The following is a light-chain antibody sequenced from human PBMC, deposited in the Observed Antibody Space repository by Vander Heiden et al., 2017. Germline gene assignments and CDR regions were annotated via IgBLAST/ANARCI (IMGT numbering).Light chain of an antibody. CDR1: NPNTATNN. CDR3: AVCDDSLNGPV. Sequence: QSVLTQPPCAAGTTGPRLTIPCSGLNPNTATNNVIWYQHLPGTAPKLLIQGNNQRPSGVPDRFSGSKSGTSASLAISGLQSEDEADYYCAVCDDSLNGPVFGGGTKLTVL. J-gene: IGLJ3*02. V-gene: IGLV1-44*01. CDR2: GNN.